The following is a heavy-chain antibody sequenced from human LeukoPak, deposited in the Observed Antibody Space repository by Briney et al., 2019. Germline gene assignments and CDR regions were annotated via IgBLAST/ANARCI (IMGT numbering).Heavy chain of an antibody. Sequence: GGSLRLSCAASGFNLASNWMHWVSQNPGKGLMWVSRINSGGSGTSYADSVEGRFTISRDNAKNTLYLQMNSLRAEDTAVYYCARDAYDSSGYYFDYWGQGTLVTVSS. J-gene: IGHJ4*02. CDR1: GFNLASNW. CDR3: ARDAYDSSGYYFDY. CDR2: INSGGSGT. V-gene: IGHV3-74*01. D-gene: IGHD3-22*01.